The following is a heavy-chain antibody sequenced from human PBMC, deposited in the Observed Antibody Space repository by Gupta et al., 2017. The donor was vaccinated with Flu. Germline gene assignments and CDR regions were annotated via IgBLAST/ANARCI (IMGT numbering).Heavy chain of an antibody. V-gene: IGHV4-39*01. Sequence: QLQLQESGPGLVKPSETLSLTCTVSGGSISSSSYYWGWIRQPPGKGLERIGSIYYSGSTYYNPSLKSRVTISVDTSKNQFSLKLSSVTAADTAVYYCARGGISYDRRRPYYYYGMDVWGQGTTVTVSS. J-gene: IGHJ6*02. CDR1: GGSISSSSYY. D-gene: IGHD3-22*01. CDR3: ARGGISYDRRRPYYYYGMDV. CDR2: IYYSGST.